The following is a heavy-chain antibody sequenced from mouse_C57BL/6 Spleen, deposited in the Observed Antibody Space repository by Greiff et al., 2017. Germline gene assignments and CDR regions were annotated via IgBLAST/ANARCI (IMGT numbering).Heavy chain of an antibody. D-gene: IGHD1-1*01. CDR3: ARSGYYGSYWYFDV. CDR2: INPYNGGT. CDR1: GYPFTDYI. Sequence: VQLQQSGPELVKPGASVKIPCKASGYPFTDYIMDWVKQSPGKSLEWIGDINPYNGGTIYNQKFKGKATLTVDKSSSTADMERRSMTTEDAAVSYCARSGYYGSYWYFDVWGTGATGTVSS. J-gene: IGHJ1*03. V-gene: IGHV1-18*01.